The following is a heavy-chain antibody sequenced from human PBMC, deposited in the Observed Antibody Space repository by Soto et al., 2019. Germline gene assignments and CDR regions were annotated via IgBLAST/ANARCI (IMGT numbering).Heavy chain of an antibody. V-gene: IGHV3-48*02. CDR3: ARGDTWIQLWYFDY. J-gene: IGHJ4*02. CDR1: GFTFSSYS. CDR2: ISSSSSTI. Sequence: PGGSLRLSCAASGFTFSSYSMNWVRQAPGKGLEWVSYISSSSSTIYYADSVKGRFTISGDNAKNSLYLQMNSLRDEDTAVYYCARGDTWIQLWYFDYWGQGTLVTVSS. D-gene: IGHD5-18*01.